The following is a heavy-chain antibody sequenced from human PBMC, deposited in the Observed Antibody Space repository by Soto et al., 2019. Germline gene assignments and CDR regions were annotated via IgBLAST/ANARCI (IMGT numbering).Heavy chain of an antibody. V-gene: IGHV3-48*01. Sequence: PGGSLRLSCAASGFTFSSYSINWVRQAPGKGLEWVSYISSSSTIYYADSVKGRFTISRDNAKNSLYLQMNSLRAEDTAVYYCAREGGDYDILTGYYKVDAFDIWGQGTMVTVSS. J-gene: IGHJ3*02. CDR2: ISSSSTI. D-gene: IGHD3-9*01. CDR1: GFTFSSYS. CDR3: AREGGDYDILTGYYKVDAFDI.